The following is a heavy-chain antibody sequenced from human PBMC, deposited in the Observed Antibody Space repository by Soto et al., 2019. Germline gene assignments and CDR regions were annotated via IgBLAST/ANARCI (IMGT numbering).Heavy chain of an antibody. CDR1: GGSISSGDYY. D-gene: IGHD3-22*01. Sequence: SETLSLTCTVSGGSISSGDYYWSWIRQPPGKGLEWIGYIYYSGSTYYNPSLKSRVTISVDTSKNQFSLKLSSVTAADTAVYYCARASPHYYDSSGYIDYWGQGTLVTVSS. CDR3: ARASPHYYDSSGYIDY. V-gene: IGHV4-30-4*01. CDR2: IYYSGST. J-gene: IGHJ4*02.